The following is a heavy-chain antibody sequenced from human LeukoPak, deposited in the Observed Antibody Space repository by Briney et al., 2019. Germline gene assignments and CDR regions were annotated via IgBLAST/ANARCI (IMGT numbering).Heavy chain of an antibody. V-gene: IGHV1-18*01. J-gene: IGHJ4*02. Sequence: ASVKVSCKASGYTFTSYGISWVRQAPGQGLEWMGWISPYNGNTNYAQKLQGRVTMTTDTSTSTAYMELRSLRSDDTAVYYCARDFGSITYYDFWSGYSHFDYWGQGTLVTVSS. CDR1: GYTFTSYG. D-gene: IGHD3-3*01. CDR2: ISPYNGNT. CDR3: ARDFGSITYYDFWSGYSHFDY.